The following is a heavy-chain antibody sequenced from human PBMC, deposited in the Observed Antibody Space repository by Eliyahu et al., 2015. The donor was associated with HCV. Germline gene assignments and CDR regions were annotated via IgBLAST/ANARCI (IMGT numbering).Heavy chain of an antibody. CDR1: GGSINSNYY. Sequence: QLQLQESGPGLVKPSETLSLTCTVSGGSINSNYYWGWIRQAPGKGLEWXGSIHYSGITYYNPSLKSRVTISVDTSKNDLSLKLSSVTAADTAVYYCARHGGQVVLTSHYLDYWGQGTLVTVSS. CDR3: ARHGGQVVLTSHYLDY. CDR2: IHYSGIT. V-gene: IGHV4-39*01. J-gene: IGHJ4*02. D-gene: IGHD2-2*01.